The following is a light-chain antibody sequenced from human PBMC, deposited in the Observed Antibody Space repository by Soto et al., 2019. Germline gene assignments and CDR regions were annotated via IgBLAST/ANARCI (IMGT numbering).Light chain of an antibody. CDR3: QQYNDWPPIT. J-gene: IGKJ4*01. CDR2: DAS. Sequence: EIVMTQSPATLSVSPGEGATLSCRASQSISSNLAWYQQKPGQAHRLVIFDASTRATGIPDRFTGRGSGTEFTLTISSLQSEDSAVYFCQQYNDWPPITFGGGTKVEIK. V-gene: IGKV3-15*01. CDR1: QSISSN.